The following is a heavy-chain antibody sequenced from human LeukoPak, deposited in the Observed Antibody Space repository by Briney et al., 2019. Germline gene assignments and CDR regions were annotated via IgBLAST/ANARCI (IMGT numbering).Heavy chain of an antibody. CDR1: LYTFTSYG. CDR3: ARVRYSGYESGPPNY. D-gene: IGHD5-12*01. Sequence: AAVKVSCKASLYTFTSYGISWVRQAPGQGVEWMGWISAYNGNTNYAQNLQGRVTMTTDTSTSTAYMELRSLRSDDTAVYYCARVRYSGYESGPPNYWGQGTLVTVSS. V-gene: IGHV1-18*01. J-gene: IGHJ4*02. CDR2: ISAYNGNT.